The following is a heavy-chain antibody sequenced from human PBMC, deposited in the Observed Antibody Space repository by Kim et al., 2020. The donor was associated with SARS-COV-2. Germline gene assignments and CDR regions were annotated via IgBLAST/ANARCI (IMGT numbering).Heavy chain of an antibody. CDR1: GGTFSDYA. CDR2: FIPTFQTA. J-gene: IGHJ4*02. Sequence: SVKVSCKVSGGTFSDYAISWVRQAPGLGLEWMGGFIPTFQTADYAQKFQGRVTITGADKSTGTAYMELSGLRSEDTAVYYCVRELRLPTVIDFAYWGQG. CDR3: VRELRLPTVIDFAY. V-gene: IGHV1-69*06. D-gene: IGHD4-4*01.